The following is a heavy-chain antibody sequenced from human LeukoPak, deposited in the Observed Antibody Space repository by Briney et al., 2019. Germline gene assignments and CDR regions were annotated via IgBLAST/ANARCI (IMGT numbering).Heavy chain of an antibody. Sequence: PGGSLRLSCAASGFTFSSYWMHWVRQAPGKGPLWVSHINGDGSTTNYPDSVKGRFTISRDNAKNTLYLQMNSLRAEDTAVYYCAEAASVRGVSYWGQGTLVTVSS. V-gene: IGHV3-74*01. J-gene: IGHJ4*02. CDR2: INGDGSTT. CDR1: GFTFSSYW. CDR3: AEAASVRGVSY. D-gene: IGHD3-10*01.